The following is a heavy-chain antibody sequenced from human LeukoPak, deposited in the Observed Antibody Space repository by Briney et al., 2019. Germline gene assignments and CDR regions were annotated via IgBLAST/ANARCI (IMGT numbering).Heavy chain of an antibody. D-gene: IGHD6-13*01. CDR3: ARGRPGHSSWYVRGYFDY. Sequence: PSEALSLTCTVSGGSFSTYYWSWIRQPPGKGLEWIGEINHSGSTNYNPSLKSRVTISVDTSKNQFSLKLSSVTAADTAVYYCARGRPGHSSWYVRGYFDYWGQGTLVTVSS. CDR2: INHSGST. V-gene: IGHV4-34*01. CDR1: GGSFSTYY. J-gene: IGHJ4*02.